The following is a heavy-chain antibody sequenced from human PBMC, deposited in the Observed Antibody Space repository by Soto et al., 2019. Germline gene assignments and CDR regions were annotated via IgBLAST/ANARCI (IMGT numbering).Heavy chain of an antibody. CDR2: ISSNGGST. J-gene: IGHJ4*02. Sequence: PGGSLRLSCSASGFTFSSYAMHWVRQAPGKGLEYVSAISSNGGSTYYADSVKGRFTISRDNSKNTLYLQMSSLRAEDTAVCYCVKGLFDWLTGDHFDYWGQGTLVTVSS. D-gene: IGHD3-9*01. CDR3: VKGLFDWLTGDHFDY. CDR1: GFTFSSYA. V-gene: IGHV3-64D*06.